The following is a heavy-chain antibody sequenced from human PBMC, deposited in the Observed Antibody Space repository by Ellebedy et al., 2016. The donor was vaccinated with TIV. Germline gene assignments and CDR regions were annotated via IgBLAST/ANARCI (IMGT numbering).Heavy chain of an antibody. Sequence: GESLKISCAASGFTFSSYAMSLVRQAPGKGLEWVSAISGSGGSTYYADPVKGRFTISRDNSKNTLYLQMNSLRAEDTAVYYCAKGYYGSGSPRGMDVWGQGTTVTVSS. D-gene: IGHD3-10*01. CDR1: GFTFSSYA. CDR2: ISGSGGST. J-gene: IGHJ6*02. CDR3: AKGYYGSGSPRGMDV. V-gene: IGHV3-23*01.